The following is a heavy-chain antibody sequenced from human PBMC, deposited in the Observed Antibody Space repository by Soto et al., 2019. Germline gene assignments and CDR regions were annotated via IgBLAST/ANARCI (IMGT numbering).Heavy chain of an antibody. V-gene: IGHV3-33*01. CDR3: ARESYGELYYGMDV. CDR1: GFTFSSYG. D-gene: IGHD4-17*01. Sequence: QVQLVESGGGVVQPGRSLRLSCAASGFTFSSYGMHWVRQAPGKGLEWVAVIWYDGSNKYYADSVKGRFTISRDNSKNTLYLQMNSLRAEDTAVYYCARESYGELYYGMDVWGQGTTVTVSS. J-gene: IGHJ6*02. CDR2: IWYDGSNK.